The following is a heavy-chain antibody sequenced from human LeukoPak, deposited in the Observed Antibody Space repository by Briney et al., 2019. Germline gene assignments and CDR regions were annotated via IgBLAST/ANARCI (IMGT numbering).Heavy chain of an antibody. V-gene: IGHV3-53*01. CDR1: GFTVSSNY. CDR3: ARIKYGLYYFDY. J-gene: IGHJ4*02. CDR2: IYSGGST. D-gene: IGHD4-17*01. Sequence: GGSLRLSCAASGFTVSSNYMSWVRQAPGKGLEWVSVIYSGGSTYYADSVKGRFTIPRDNSKNTLYLQMNSLRAEDTAVYYCARIKYGLYYFDYWGQGTLVTVSS.